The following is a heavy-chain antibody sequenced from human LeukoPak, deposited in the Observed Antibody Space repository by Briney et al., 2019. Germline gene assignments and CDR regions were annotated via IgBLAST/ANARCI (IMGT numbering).Heavy chain of an antibody. CDR2: IYPRDSDT. Sequence: KDGKSLKISCKGSGYSFTSYWIGWVRQMPGKGLEWMGIIYPRDSDTRYSPSFQGQVTISADKSISTAYLQWSSLKASDTAMYYCATPHGYDYVWGSYRYGLGAFDIWGQGTMVTVSS. CDR3: ATPHGYDYVWGSYRYGLGAFDI. J-gene: IGHJ3*02. D-gene: IGHD3-16*02. CDR1: GYSFTSYW. V-gene: IGHV5-51*01.